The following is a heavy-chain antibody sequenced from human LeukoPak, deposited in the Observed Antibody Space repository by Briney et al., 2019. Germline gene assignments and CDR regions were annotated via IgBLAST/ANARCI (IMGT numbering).Heavy chain of an antibody. CDR1: GFTFSSYE. J-gene: IGHJ4*02. CDR2: IGSSGTTI. V-gene: IGHV3-48*03. D-gene: IGHD5-12*01. Sequence: PGGSLRLSCAASGFTFSSYEMNWVRQAPGKGLEWVSYIGSSGTTIYYAGSVKGRFTISRDNAKSSLYLQMNSLRAEDTAVYYCAKVATEGYYFDYWGQGTLVTVSS. CDR3: AKVATEGYYFDY.